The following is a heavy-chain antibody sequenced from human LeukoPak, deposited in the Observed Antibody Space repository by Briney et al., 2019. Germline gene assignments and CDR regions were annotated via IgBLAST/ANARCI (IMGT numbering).Heavy chain of an antibody. CDR2: ISSSGTTI. J-gene: IGHJ4*02. CDR1: GFTFSGYE. Sequence: GGSLRLSCAVSGFTFSGYEMNWVRQAPGKGLEWVSYISSSGTTIHYADSVEGRFTMYRDNAKNSLYLQMNSLRAEDTAVYYCARDRGHNYGHLDYWGQGTLVTVSS. D-gene: IGHD5-18*01. CDR3: ARDRGHNYGHLDY. V-gene: IGHV3-48*03.